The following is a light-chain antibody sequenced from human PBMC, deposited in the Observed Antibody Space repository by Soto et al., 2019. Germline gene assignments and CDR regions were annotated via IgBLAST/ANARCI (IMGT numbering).Light chain of an antibody. J-gene: IGKJ4*02. CDR2: GAT. V-gene: IGKV3-20*01. CDR1: QSVDSSY. Sequence: EIVCTQSPGTRFLCTGERDSLSCRASQSVDSSYLAWYHQKPGQAPRLLIYGATNRATGIPDRFSGSGSGTDFTLTISRVEPEDFAVYFCQKYGSSPLTCGGGPKGAIK. CDR3: QKYGSSPLT.